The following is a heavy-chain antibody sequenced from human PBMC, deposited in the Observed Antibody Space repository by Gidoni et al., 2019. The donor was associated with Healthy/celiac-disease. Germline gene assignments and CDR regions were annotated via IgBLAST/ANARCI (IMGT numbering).Heavy chain of an antibody. CDR3: AREGYSSSSEGFDP. J-gene: IGHJ5*02. CDR2: IKHDGSEK. Sequence: EVQLVESGGGLVQPGGSLRLSCAASGFTFRSYWMSWVRQAPGKGLEWVANIKHDGSEKYYVDSVKGRFTISRDNAKNSLYLQMNSLRAEDTAVYYCAREGYSSSSEGFDPWGQGTLVTVSS. V-gene: IGHV3-7*01. D-gene: IGHD6-6*01. CDR1: GFTFRSYW.